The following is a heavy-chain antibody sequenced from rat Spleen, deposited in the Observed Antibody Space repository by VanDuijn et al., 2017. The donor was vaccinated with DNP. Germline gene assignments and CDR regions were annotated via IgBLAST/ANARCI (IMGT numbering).Heavy chain of an antibody. CDR3: TTFDDY. CDR1: GSSITSNY. V-gene: IGHV3-1*01. CDR2: ISYSGST. Sequence: EVQLQESGSGLVKPSQSLSLTCSVTGSSITSNYWGWIRKFPGNKMEYIGHISYSGSTNYNPSLKSRISITRDTSKNHFFLHLNSVTTEDTATYYCTTFDDYWGQGVMVTVSS. J-gene: IGHJ2*01.